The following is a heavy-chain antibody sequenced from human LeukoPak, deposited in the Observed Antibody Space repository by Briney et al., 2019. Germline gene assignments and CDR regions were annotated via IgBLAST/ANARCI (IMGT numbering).Heavy chain of an antibody. CDR1: GFTFNRDW. D-gene: IGHD3-16*01. Sequence: GGSLRLSCTASGFTFNRDWTAWVRQAPGKGLEWVANINQDGSDLYYVDSVKGRFTVSTDSGKNSLYLQMNSLRAEDTAVYYCASSWGSAIDFWGQGTLVTVSS. V-gene: IGHV3-7*01. CDR2: INQDGSDL. CDR3: ASSWGSAIDF. J-gene: IGHJ4*02.